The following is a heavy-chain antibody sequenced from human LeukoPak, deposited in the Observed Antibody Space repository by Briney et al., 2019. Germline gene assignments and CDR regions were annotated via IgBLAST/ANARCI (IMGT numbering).Heavy chain of an antibody. CDR3: AKDGAAGTWTTLKYYFDY. Sequence: GGSLRLSCAASGFTFSTYTMNWVRQAPGKGLEWVSSISSSSFFISYADSVKGRFTISRDNAKNSLYLQMKSLRAEDTAVYYCAKDGAAGTWTTLKYYFDYWGQGTLVTVSS. D-gene: IGHD6-13*01. J-gene: IGHJ4*02. CDR2: ISSSSFFI. V-gene: IGHV3-21*04. CDR1: GFTFSTYT.